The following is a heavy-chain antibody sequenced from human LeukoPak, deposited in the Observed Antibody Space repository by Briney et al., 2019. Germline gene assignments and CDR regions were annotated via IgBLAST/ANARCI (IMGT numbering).Heavy chain of an antibody. Sequence: SETLSLTCAVSGGSISSGSYYWSWIRQPAGKGLVWIGRIYTSGSTNYNPSLKSRVTISVDTSKNQFSLKLSSVTAADTAVYYCARSWSGYYFGAFDYWGQGTLVTVSS. J-gene: IGHJ4*02. D-gene: IGHD3-3*01. CDR1: GGSISSGSYY. CDR2: IYTSGST. CDR3: ARSWSGYYFGAFDY. V-gene: IGHV4-61*02.